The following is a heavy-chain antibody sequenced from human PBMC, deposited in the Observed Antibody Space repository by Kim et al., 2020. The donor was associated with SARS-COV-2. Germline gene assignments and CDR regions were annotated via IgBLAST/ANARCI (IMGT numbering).Heavy chain of an antibody. Sequence: GGSLRLSCAASGFTFSSYSMNWVRQAPGKGLEWVSYISSSSSTIYYADSVKGRFTISRDNAKNSLYLQMNSLRAEDTAVYYCARPRYYDSSGYYWNYYYYGMDVWGQGTTVTVSS. CDR3: ARPRYYDSSGYYWNYYYYGMDV. V-gene: IGHV3-48*04. J-gene: IGHJ6*02. CDR2: ISSSSSTI. D-gene: IGHD3-22*01. CDR1: GFTFSSYS.